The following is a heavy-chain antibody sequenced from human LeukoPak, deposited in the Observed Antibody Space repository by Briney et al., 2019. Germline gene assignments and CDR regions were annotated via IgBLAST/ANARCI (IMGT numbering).Heavy chain of an antibody. Sequence: PSETLSLTCTVSGVSISSYYWSWVRQPPGKGLEWIGYIYYSGSTNYNPSLKSRVTISVDTSKNQFSLKLSSVTAADTAVYYCARDAAAAGIGYWGQGTLVTVSS. CDR3: ARDAAAAGIGY. CDR1: GVSISSYY. V-gene: IGHV4-59*12. CDR2: IYYSGST. J-gene: IGHJ4*02. D-gene: IGHD6-13*01.